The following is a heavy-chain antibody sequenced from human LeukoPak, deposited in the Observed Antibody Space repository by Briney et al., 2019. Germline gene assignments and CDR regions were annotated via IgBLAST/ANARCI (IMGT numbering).Heavy chain of an antibody. CDR2: IYYSGST. Sequence: SETLSLTCTVSAGSISSSSYYWSWIRQPPGNGLEWIGYIYYSGSTNYNPSLKSRVTISVDTSKNQFSLKLSSVTAADTAVYYCARSKDILTGYCFDYWGQGTLVTVSS. D-gene: IGHD3-9*01. J-gene: IGHJ4*02. CDR1: AGSISSSSYY. CDR3: ARSKDILTGYCFDY. V-gene: IGHV4-61*01.